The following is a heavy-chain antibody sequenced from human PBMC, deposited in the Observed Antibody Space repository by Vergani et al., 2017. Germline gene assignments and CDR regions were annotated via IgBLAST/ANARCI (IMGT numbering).Heavy chain of an antibody. CDR3: AGGHGWFDP. V-gene: IGHV1-69*02. Sequence: QVQLVQSGAEVKKPGSSVKVSCKASGGTFSSYTISWVRQAPGQGLEWMGRIITILGIANYAQKFQGWVTMTRDTSISTAYMELSRLRSDDTAVYYCAGGHGWFDPWGQGTLVTVSS. CDR2: IITILGIA. CDR1: GGTFSSYT. J-gene: IGHJ5*02.